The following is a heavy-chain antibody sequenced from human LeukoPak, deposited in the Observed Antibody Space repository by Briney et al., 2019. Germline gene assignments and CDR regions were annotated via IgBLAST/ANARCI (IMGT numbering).Heavy chain of an antibody. CDR3: GRLDDYDYSAW. V-gene: IGHV4-59*05. CDR2: IYYNGNT. D-gene: IGHD3-22*01. J-gene: IGHJ4*02. CDR1: GDSISSYY. Sequence: SETLSLTCTVSGDSISSYYWTWIRQPPGKGLEWIGSIYYNGNTYYNPSLKSRVTISVDTSKNQFSLKLNSVTAADTAVYFCGRLDDYDYSAWWGQGILVTVSS.